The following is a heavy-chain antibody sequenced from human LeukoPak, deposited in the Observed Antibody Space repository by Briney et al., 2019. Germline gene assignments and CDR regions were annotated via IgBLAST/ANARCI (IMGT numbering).Heavy chain of an antibody. D-gene: IGHD4-23*01. V-gene: IGHV5-51*07. Sequence: RGESLKISCKGSGYSFTSYWIGWVHQMPGKGLEWMGIIYPGDSDTRYSPSFQGQVTISADKSISTAYLQWSSQKASDTAMYYGGRHSEKLPTVNWGQGTLVTVSS. CDR2: IYPGDSDT. CDR3: GRHSEKLPTVN. J-gene: IGHJ4*02. CDR1: GYSFTSYW.